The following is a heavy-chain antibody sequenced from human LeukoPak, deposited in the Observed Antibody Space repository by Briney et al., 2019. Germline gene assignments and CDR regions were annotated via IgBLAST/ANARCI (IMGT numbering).Heavy chain of an antibody. J-gene: IGHJ4*02. Sequence: GGSLRLSCAASGFTFSSYAMSWVRLAPGKGLEWVSTISGSGDTAYYADPVRGRFTISRDNSKNTLYLQMNSLRPENTAVYYCARTPQKYCSSTTCYPDYWGQGTLVTVSS. D-gene: IGHD2-2*01. V-gene: IGHV3-23*01. CDR1: GFTFSSYA. CDR3: ARTPQKYCSSTTCYPDY. CDR2: ISGSGDTA.